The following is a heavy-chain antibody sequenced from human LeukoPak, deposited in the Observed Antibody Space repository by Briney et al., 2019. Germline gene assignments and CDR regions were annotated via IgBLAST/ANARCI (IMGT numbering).Heavy chain of an antibody. CDR3: ARGGSIVYFDY. CDR2: IYYSGST. D-gene: IGHD2-15*01. Sequence: SETLSLTCTVSGGSISSYCWSWIRQPPGKGLEWIGYIYYSGSTNYNPSLKSRVTISVDTSKNQFSLKLSSVTAADTAVYYCARGGSIVYFDYWGQGTLVTVSS. CDR1: GGSISSYC. J-gene: IGHJ4*02. V-gene: IGHV4-59*01.